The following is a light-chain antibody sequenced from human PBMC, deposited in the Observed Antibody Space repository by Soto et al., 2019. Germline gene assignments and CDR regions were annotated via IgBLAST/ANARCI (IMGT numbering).Light chain of an antibody. CDR2: AAS. V-gene: IGKV3-15*01. CDR1: HSVTTY. Sequence: EIVMTQSPATLSVSPGERATLSCRASHSVTTYLAWYQQKPGQGPRLLIYAASTRATGIPARFSGSRSGTEFSLTISSLQSEDFAVYYCQQYINWPRTFGQGTKVEIK. CDR3: QQYINWPRT. J-gene: IGKJ1*01.